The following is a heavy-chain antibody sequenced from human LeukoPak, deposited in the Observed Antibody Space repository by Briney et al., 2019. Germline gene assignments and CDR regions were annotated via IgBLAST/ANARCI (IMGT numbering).Heavy chain of an antibody. CDR2: IYTSGST. D-gene: IGHD6-13*01. J-gene: IGHJ4*02. Sequence: SETLSLTCTVSGGSISSYYWNWIRQPAGKGLEWVGRIYTSGSTNYNPSLKSRVTMSVDSSKNQFSLKVSSVTAADTAVYYCAREEIAAAGKGGVNYWGQGTLVTVSS. CDR3: AREEIAAAGKGGVNY. V-gene: IGHV4-4*07. CDR1: GGSISSYY.